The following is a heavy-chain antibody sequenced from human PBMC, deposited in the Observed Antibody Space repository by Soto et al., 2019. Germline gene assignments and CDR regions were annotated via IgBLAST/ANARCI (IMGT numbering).Heavy chain of an antibody. J-gene: IGHJ5*02. D-gene: IGHD3-10*01. CDR1: GYTFTSYG. Sequence: ASVKVSCKASGYTFTSYGISWVRQAPGQGLEWMGWISAYNGNTNYAQKLQGRVTMTTDTSTSTAYMELRSLRSDDTAVYYCARVITMVRGVIYPWFDPWGQGTLVTVSS. CDR2: ISAYNGNT. V-gene: IGHV1-18*01. CDR3: ARVITMVRGVIYPWFDP.